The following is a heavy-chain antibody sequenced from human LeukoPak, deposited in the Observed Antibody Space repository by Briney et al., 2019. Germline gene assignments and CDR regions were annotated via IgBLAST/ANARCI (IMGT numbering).Heavy chain of an antibody. CDR1: GYSFTGYY. Sequence: SVKVSCKASGYSFTGYYLHWVRQAPGQGLEWMGWINPNSGGTNYSQKFQGRVTMTRDTSISTAYMELSRLRSDDTAVYYCARGSSGWSFDYWGQGTLVTVSS. CDR2: INPNSGGT. V-gene: IGHV1-2*02. D-gene: IGHD6-19*01. J-gene: IGHJ4*02. CDR3: ARGSSGWSFDY.